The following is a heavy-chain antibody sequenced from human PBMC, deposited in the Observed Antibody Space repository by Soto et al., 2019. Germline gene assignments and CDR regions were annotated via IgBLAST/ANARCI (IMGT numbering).Heavy chain of an antibody. Sequence: QVQLVQSGAEVKKPGSSVKVSCKASGGTFSSYAISWVRQAPGQGLEWMGGIIPIFGTANYAQKFQGRVTITADESTCTAYMKLSSLRSEDTDVYDCAREGGDYGDYVRYYSYGMDVWGQGTTVTVSS. V-gene: IGHV1-69*01. J-gene: IGHJ6*02. D-gene: IGHD4-17*01. CDR3: AREGGDYGDYVRYYSYGMDV. CDR1: GGTFSSYA. CDR2: IIPIFGTA.